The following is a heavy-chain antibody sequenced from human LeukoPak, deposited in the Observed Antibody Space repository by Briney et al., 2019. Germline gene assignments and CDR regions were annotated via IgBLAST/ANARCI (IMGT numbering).Heavy chain of an antibody. CDR2: INHSGST. CDR3: ASLLAYCSRISCVDP. CDR1: GGSFSGYY. D-gene: IGHD2-2*01. J-gene: IGHJ5*02. Sequence: PSETLSLTCAVYGGSFSGYYWSWIRQPPGKGLEWMGEINHSGSTNYNPSLQSRVTISVDSSKSQLSLKLSSVTAADTAVYYCASLLAYCSRISCVDPWGQGPLVTVSS. V-gene: IGHV4-34*01.